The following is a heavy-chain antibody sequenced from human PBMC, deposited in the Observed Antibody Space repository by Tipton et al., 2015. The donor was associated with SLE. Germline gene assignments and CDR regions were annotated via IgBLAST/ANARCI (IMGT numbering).Heavy chain of an antibody. D-gene: IGHD6-13*01. V-gene: IGHV4-39*07. J-gene: IGHJ5*02. CDR2: IYYSGST. CDR1: GGSISSSSYY. Sequence: TLSLTCTVSGGSISSSSYYWGWIRQPPGKGLEWIGRIYYSGSTYYNPSLKSRVTISVDTSKNQFSLKLRSVTAADTAVYYCARDIGIAAQRGWFDPWGQGTLVTVSS. CDR3: ARDIGIAAQRGWFDP.